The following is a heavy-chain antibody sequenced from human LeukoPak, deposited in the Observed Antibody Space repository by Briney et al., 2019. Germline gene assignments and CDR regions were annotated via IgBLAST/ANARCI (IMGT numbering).Heavy chain of an antibody. CDR3: VRGRGSYWYDLGPAFNM. CDR2: TNTDGTIT. J-gene: IGHJ3*02. Sequence: GGSLRLSCAASGFTFSSYGMHWVRQAPGKGLVWVSETNTDGTITDYADSAKGRSTISRDNAKKTLNLQMESLRADDTAVYYCVRGRGSYWYDLGPAFNMWGQGTMVTVSS. V-gene: IGHV3-74*01. CDR1: GFTFSSYG. D-gene: IGHD1-26*01.